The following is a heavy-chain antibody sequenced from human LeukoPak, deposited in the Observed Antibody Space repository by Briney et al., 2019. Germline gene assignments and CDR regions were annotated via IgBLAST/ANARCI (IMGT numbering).Heavy chain of an antibody. Sequence: ASVKVSCKASGYTFTNYFMHWVRQAPGQGLEWIAIINPSGGSASCAQKFQGRVTMTRDTSTNTVYMDLSSLRSEDTAIYYCARDAVTDGSNSVQLDFWGQGTLVTVSS. CDR1: GYTFTNYF. V-gene: IGHV1-46*01. D-gene: IGHD5-24*01. CDR3: ARDAVTDGSNSVQLDF. CDR2: INPSGGSA. J-gene: IGHJ4*02.